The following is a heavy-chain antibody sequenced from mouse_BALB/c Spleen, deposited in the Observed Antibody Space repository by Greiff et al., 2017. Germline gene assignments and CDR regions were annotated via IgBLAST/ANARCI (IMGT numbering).Heavy chain of an antibody. V-gene: IGHV5-9-4*01. J-gene: IGHJ3*01. CDR1: GFTFSSYA. CDR3: ARDGGYSAWFAY. CDR2: ISSGGSYT. Sequence: EVKVEESGGGLVKPGGSLKLSCAASGFTFSSYAMSWVRQSPEKRLEWVAEISSGGSYTYYPDTVTGRFTISRDNAKNTLYLEMSSLRSEDTAMYYCARDGGYSAWFAYWGQGTLVTVSA. D-gene: IGHD2-3*01.